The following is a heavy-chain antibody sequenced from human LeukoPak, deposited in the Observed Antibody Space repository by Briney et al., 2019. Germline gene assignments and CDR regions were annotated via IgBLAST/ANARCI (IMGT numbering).Heavy chain of an antibody. CDR1: GGSFSGYY. V-gene: IGHV4-34*01. CDR3: ARGLKYYYGSGSYFDY. Sequence: PSETLSLTCAVYGGSFSGYYWSWIRQPPGKGLEWIGEINHSGSTNYNPSLKSRVTISVETSKNQFSLKLSSVTAADTAVYYCARGLKYYYGSGSYFDYWGQGTLVTVSS. D-gene: IGHD3-10*01. J-gene: IGHJ4*02. CDR2: INHSGST.